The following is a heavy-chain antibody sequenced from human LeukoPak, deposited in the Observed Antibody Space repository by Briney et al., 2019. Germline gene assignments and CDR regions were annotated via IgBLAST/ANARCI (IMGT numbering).Heavy chain of an antibody. D-gene: IGHD6-13*01. CDR3: ARVGAAGGEFDY. CDR1: GFTFSSYS. J-gene: IGHJ4*02. V-gene: IGHV3-21*01. Sequence: GGSLRLSCAASGFTFSSYSMNWVRQAPGKGLEWVSSISSSSSYIYYADSVKGRFTISRDNAKNSLYLQMNSLRAEDTAVYYCARVGAAGGEFDYWGQGTLVTVSS. CDR2: ISSSSSYI.